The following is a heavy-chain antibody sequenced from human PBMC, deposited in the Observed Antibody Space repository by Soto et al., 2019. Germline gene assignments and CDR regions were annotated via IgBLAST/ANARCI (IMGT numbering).Heavy chain of an antibody. CDR1: GYSFAGYW. CDR3: ARQIYGSDTGPNFQYYFDS. V-gene: IGHV5-10-1*01. D-gene: IGHD5-18*01. CDR2: IDPSDSQT. J-gene: IGHJ4*02. Sequence: GESLKISCKGSGYSFAGYWITWVRQKPGKGLEWMGRIDPSDSQTYYSPSFRGHVTISATKSITTVFLQWSSLRASDTAMYYCARQIYGSDTGPNFQYYFDSWGQGTPVTVSS.